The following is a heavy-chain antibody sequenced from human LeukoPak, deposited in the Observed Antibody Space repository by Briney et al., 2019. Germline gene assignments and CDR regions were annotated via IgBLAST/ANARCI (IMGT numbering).Heavy chain of an antibody. Sequence: SETLSLTCTVSGGSISSYYWSWIRQPPGKGLGWIGYIYYSGSTNYNPSLKSRVTISVDTSKNQFSLKLSSVTAADTAVYFCARHNSGWSLGHPNWFDPWGQGTLVTVSS. CDR2: IYYSGST. CDR3: ARHNSGWSLGHPNWFDP. J-gene: IGHJ5*02. V-gene: IGHV4-59*08. D-gene: IGHD6-19*01. CDR1: GGSISSYY.